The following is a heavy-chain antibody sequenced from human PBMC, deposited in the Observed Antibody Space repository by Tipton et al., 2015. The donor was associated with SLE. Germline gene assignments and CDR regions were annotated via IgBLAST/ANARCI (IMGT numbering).Heavy chain of an antibody. Sequence: TLSLTCTVFGGSLSNYYWTWIRQAPGKGLEWIGSTYITGNTHYTPSLQSRVTISVDTSKNQVSLKLRSVTAADTALYYCVRDGAVDLSAFDISGPAMLVAVSS. CDR1: GGSLSNYY. J-gene: IGHJ3*02. D-gene: IGHD3-16*01. CDR2: TYITGNT. V-gene: IGHV4-4*07. CDR3: VRDGAVDLSAFDI.